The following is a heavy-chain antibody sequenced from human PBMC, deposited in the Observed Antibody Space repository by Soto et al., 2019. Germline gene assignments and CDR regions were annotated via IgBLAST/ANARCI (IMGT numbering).Heavy chain of an antibody. Sequence: SETLSLTCAVYGGSFSDYYWSWIRQPPGKGLEWIGEINHSGSTNYNPSLKSRVTVSVDTSKNQFSLKLSSVTAADTAVYYCAREGRYYASGRFWWFDPWGQGTLVTVSS. V-gene: IGHV4-34*01. CDR1: GGSFSDYY. D-gene: IGHD3-10*01. CDR2: INHSGST. J-gene: IGHJ5*02. CDR3: AREGRYYASGRFWWFDP.